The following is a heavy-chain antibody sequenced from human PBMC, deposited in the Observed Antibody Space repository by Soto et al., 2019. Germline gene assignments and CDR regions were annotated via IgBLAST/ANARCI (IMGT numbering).Heavy chain of an antibody. V-gene: IGHV2-5*01. CDR1: GFSLSTSGVG. CDR2: IYWNDDK. D-gene: IGHD1-26*01. J-gene: IGHJ6*02. CDR3: AHSYYSGSYRYYYYYGMDV. Sequence: SGPTLVNPTQTLTLTCTFSGFSLSTSGVGVGWIRQPPGKALEWLALIYWNDDKRYSPSLKSRLTITKDTSKNQVVLTMTNMDPVDTATYYCAHSYYSGSYRYYYYYGMDVWGQGTTVTAP.